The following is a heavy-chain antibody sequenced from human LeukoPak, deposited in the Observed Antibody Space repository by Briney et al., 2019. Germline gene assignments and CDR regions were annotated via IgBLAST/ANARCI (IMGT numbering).Heavy chain of an antibody. CDR2: IYPVDSNT. Sequence: GESLKISCKGSGYSFTSYWIGWVRQMPGKGLECMGIIYPVDSNTRFSPSFQGQVTISVDKSISTAYLQWGSLKASDTAMYYCARRKYSSGDDAFDIWGQGTMVTVSS. CDR1: GYSFTSYW. J-gene: IGHJ3*02. V-gene: IGHV5-51*01. D-gene: IGHD5-18*01. CDR3: ARRKYSSGDDAFDI.